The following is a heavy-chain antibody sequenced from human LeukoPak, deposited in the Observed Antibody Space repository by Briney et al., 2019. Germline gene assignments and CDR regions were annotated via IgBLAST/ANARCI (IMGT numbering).Heavy chain of an antibody. CDR3: AREGLYDSSGYYLDY. CDR1: GFTFSSYA. CDR2: ISGTDSRT. D-gene: IGHD3-22*01. J-gene: IGHJ4*02. Sequence: PGGSLRLSCAASGFTFSSYAMNWVRQAPGKGLEWVSSISGTDSRTHYADSVKGRFTISRDNAKNSLYLQMNSLRAEDTAVYYCAREGLYDSSGYYLDYWGQGTLVTVSS. V-gene: IGHV3-23*01.